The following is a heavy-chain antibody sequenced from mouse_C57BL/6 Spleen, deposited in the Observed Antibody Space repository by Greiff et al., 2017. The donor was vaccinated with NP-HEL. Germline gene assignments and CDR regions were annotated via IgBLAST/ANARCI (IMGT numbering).Heavy chain of an antibody. Sequence: EVQLQQSGPELVKPGASVKISCTASGYTFTDYYMNWVQQSHGKSLEWIGDINPNNGGTSYNQTFKGKATLTVDKSSSTAYMELRSLTSEDSAVYYCARAKVLGMDYWGQGTAVTVSS. CDR1: GYTFTDYY. CDR2: INPNNGGT. J-gene: IGHJ4*01. V-gene: IGHV1-26*01. D-gene: IGHD4-1*01. CDR3: ARAKVLGMDY.